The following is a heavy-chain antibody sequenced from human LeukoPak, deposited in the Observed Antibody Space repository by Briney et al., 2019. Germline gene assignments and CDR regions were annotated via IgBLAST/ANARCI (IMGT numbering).Heavy chain of an antibody. Sequence: GGSLRLSCEASGFTFRSYWMHWVRQAPGKGLVWVSFITSDGSSTNYADSVKGRFTISRDNAKNTLYLQMNSLRAEDTAVYYCARSAYFDYWGQGTLVTVSS. CDR1: GFTFRSYW. V-gene: IGHV3-74*01. J-gene: IGHJ4*02. CDR3: ARSAYFDY. CDR2: ITSDGSST.